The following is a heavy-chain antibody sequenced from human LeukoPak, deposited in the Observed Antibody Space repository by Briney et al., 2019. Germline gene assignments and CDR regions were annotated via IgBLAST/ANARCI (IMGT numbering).Heavy chain of an antibody. V-gene: IGHV1-18*01. D-gene: IGHD3-9*01. CDR1: GYTFTSYG. CDR3: ARGREKTGYYPY. CDR2: ISAYDGNT. J-gene: IGHJ4*02. Sequence: ASVQVSCKASGYTFTSYGISWVRQAPGQGLEWMGWISAYDGNTNYAEKFQGRVTMTTDTSTSTAYMGLRSLRSEDTAVYYCARGREKTGYYPYWGQGTLVTVSS.